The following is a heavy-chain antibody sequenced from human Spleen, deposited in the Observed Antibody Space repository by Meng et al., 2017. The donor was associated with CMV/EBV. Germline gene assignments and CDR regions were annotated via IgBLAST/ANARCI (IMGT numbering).Heavy chain of an antibody. J-gene: IGHJ4*02. D-gene: IGHD3-22*01. CDR1: GFTFSSYN. Sequence: GESLKISCAASGFTFSSYNMNWVRQAPGKGLEWVSAITGSSTYIYYADLVRGRFTISRDNAESSLYLQMNSLRTEDTAVYYCSKNYDSSGYCPDYWGQGTLVTVSS. CDR3: SKNYDSSGYCPDY. V-gene: IGHV3-21*01. CDR2: ITGSSTYI.